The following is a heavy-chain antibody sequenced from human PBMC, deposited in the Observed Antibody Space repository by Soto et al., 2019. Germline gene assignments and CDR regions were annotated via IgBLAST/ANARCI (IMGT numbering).Heavy chain of an antibody. CDR2: VSGSGHTT. V-gene: IGHV3-23*01. CDR1: GFTFSTYA. D-gene: IGHD2-21*01. Sequence: PGGSLRLSCEASGFTFSTYAMNWVRQAPGKGLEWVSTVSGSGHTTYYADSVKGRFTISRDNSKNTLYLQMNSLRAEDTAVYYCAKGILPHDYWGQGTLVTVSS. J-gene: IGHJ4*02. CDR3: AKGILPHDY.